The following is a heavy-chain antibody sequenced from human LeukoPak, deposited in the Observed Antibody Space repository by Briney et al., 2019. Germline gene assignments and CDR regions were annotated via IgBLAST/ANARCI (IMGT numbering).Heavy chain of an antibody. CDR1: GGSISSGGYY. Sequence: PSQTLSLTCTVSGGSISSGGYYWSWIRQHPGKGLEWIGYIYYSGSTYYNPSLKSRVTISVDTSKNQFSLKLSSVTAADTAVYYCARDSDYGDYGGFGMDVWGQGTTVTVSS. CDR2: IYYSGST. J-gene: IGHJ6*02. D-gene: IGHD4-17*01. CDR3: ARDSDYGDYGGFGMDV. V-gene: IGHV4-31*03.